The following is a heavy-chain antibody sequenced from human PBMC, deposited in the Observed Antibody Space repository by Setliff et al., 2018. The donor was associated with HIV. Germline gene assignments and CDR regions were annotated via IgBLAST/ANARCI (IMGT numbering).Heavy chain of an antibody. CDR2: ISGSGGDT. Sequence: GSLRLSCASSGFTFSSYAMTWVRQAPGKGLECVAVISGSGGDTYYADSVKGRFTISRDNSKGILYLQMNSLRVEDTAMYYCAKPLPTANGWHRVFDFWGQGTSVTVSS. D-gene: IGHD6-19*01. CDR3: AKPLPTANGWHRVFDF. J-gene: IGHJ4*02. CDR1: GFTFSSYA. V-gene: IGHV3-23*01.